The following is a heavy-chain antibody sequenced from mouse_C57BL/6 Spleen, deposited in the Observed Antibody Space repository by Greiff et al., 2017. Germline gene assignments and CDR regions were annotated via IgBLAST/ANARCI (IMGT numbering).Heavy chain of an antibody. Sequence: VQLKESGPVLVKPGASVKMSCKASGYTFTDYYMNWVKQSHGKSLEWIGVINPYNGGTSYNQKFKGKATLTVDKSSSTAYMELNSLTSEDSAVYYCAREGNWDPMDYWGQGTSVTVSS. V-gene: IGHV1-19*01. D-gene: IGHD4-1*01. CDR3: AREGNWDPMDY. CDR2: INPYNGGT. J-gene: IGHJ4*01. CDR1: GYTFTDYY.